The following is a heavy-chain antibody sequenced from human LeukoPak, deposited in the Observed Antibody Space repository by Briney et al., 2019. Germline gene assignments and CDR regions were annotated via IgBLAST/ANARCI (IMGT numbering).Heavy chain of an antibody. CDR1: GDSISNGTYY. CDR2: IYSTGTT. Sequence: SQTLSLTCTVSGDSISNGTYYWNWIRQPAGKGLEWIGRIYSTGTTNYNPSLKTRATISIDTSKNQLSLTLTSVTAADTAVYYCARVGSGGAWFDFWGQGTLVSVSS. D-gene: IGHD6-19*01. V-gene: IGHV4-61*02. J-gene: IGHJ4*02. CDR3: ARVGSGGAWFDF.